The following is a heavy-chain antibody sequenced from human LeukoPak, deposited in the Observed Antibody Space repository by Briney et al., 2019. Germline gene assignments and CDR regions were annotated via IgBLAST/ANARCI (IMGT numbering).Heavy chain of an antibody. D-gene: IGHD1-26*01. CDR3: ATWDPFVGATGEFDY. CDR2: FDPEDGET. V-gene: IGHV1-24*01. Sequence: ASVKDSCKVSGYTLTELSMHWVRQAPGKGLEWMGGFDPEDGETIYAQKIQGRVTMTEDTSTNTAYMELSSLRSEDTAVYYCATWDPFVGATGEFDYWGQGTLVTVSS. J-gene: IGHJ4*02. CDR1: GYTLTELS.